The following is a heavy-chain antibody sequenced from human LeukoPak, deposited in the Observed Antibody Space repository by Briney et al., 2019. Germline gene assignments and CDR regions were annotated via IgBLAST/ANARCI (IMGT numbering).Heavy chain of an antibody. J-gene: IGHJ6*02. V-gene: IGHV3-33*01. CDR1: GFTFSSYG. CDR3: ARDVDTAMGRPYYYYGMDV. D-gene: IGHD5-18*01. CDR2: IWYDGSNK. Sequence: GGSLRLSCAASGFTFSSYGMHWVRQAPGKGLEWVAVIWYDGSNKYYADSVKGRFTISRDNSKNTLYLQMNSLRAEDTAVYYCARDVDTAMGRPYYYYGMDVWGQGNTVTVSS.